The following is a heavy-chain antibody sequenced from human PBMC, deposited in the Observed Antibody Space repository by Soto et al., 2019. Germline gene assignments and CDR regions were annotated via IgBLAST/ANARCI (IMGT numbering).Heavy chain of an antibody. CDR2: TIPIFGTA. CDR1: GGTFSSYA. CDR3: SRVYYGSGSYYNDGNWFDP. Sequence: SVKVSCKASGGTFSSYAISWVRQAPGQGLGWREGTIPIFGTANYAQKFQGRVAITADESTSTVYMELSSLRSEDTAVYYCSRVYYGSGSYYNDGNWFDPWGQGTLVTVSS. D-gene: IGHD3-10*01. J-gene: IGHJ5*02. V-gene: IGHV1-69*13.